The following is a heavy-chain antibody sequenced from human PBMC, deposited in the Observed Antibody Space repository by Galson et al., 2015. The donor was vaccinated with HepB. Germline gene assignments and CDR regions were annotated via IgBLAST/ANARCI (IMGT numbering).Heavy chain of an antibody. V-gene: IGHV4-34*01. CDR2: INHSGST. CDR1: GGSFIGYY. Sequence: ETLSLTCAVYGGSFIGYYWSWIRQPPGKGLEWIGEINHSGSTNYNPSLKSRVTISVDTSKNQFSLTLSSVTAADTAAYYCARGRVTTSWFDPWGQGTLFTVSS. D-gene: IGHD4-17*01. J-gene: IGHJ5*02. CDR3: ARGRVTTSWFDP.